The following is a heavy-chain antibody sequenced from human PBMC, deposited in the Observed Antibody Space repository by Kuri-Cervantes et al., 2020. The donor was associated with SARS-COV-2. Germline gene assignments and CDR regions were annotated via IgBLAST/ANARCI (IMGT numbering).Heavy chain of an antibody. J-gene: IGHJ4*02. CDR2: ISGSGGST. V-gene: IGHV3-23*01. CDR1: GFTFSSYA. Sequence: GESPKIPCAASGFTFSSYAMGWVRQAPGKGLAWVSAISGSGGSTYYADSVKGRFTISRDNSKNTLYLQMNSLRAEDTAVYYCAKNPVPAAIRFDYWGQGTRVTVSS. D-gene: IGHD2-2*01. CDR3: AKNPVPAAIRFDY.